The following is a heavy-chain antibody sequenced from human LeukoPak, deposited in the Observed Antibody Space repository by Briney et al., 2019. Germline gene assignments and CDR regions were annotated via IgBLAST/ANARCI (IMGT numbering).Heavy chain of an antibody. D-gene: IGHD3-3*02. Sequence: GRSLRLSCAASGFTFSNFAMHWVRQTPGKGLEWVALISYNGTTKYNEDSVKGRFTISRDDSKSTLFLQMNSLRPDDSAVYYCARPFAEGSLKFDMDVCVKGNTVTVSS. CDR1: GFTFSNFA. J-gene: IGHJ6*03. CDR2: ISYNGTTK. CDR3: ARPFAEGSLKFDMDV. V-gene: IGHV3-30-3*01.